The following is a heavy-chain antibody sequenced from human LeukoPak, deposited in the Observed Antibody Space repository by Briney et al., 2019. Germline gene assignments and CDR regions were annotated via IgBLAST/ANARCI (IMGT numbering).Heavy chain of an antibody. CDR1: GDSIRSGSYY. D-gene: IGHD3-22*01. CDR2: IHTSGST. Sequence: PSQTLPLTCTVSGDSIRSGSYYWSWIRQPAGKGLEWIGRIHTSGSTNYNPSLKSRVTISADTSKNQFSLKLSSVTAADTAVYYCARGVTYYYDSSGYLYWGQGTLVTVSS. V-gene: IGHV4-61*02. J-gene: IGHJ4*02. CDR3: ARGVTYYYDSSGYLY.